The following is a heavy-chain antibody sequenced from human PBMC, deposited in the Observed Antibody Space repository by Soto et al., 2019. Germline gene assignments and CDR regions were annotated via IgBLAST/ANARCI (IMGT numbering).Heavy chain of an antibody. Sequence: QVQLQESGPGLVKPSETLSLTCTVSGGSISSYYWSWIRQPPGKGLEWIGYIYYSGSTNYNPSLKSRVTISVDTSKNPFSLTLSSVAAADSAVYYCASRIAVDPYWYFELWGRGTLVTVSS. D-gene: IGHD6-19*01. CDR3: ASRIAVDPYWYFEL. J-gene: IGHJ2*01. V-gene: IGHV4-59*01. CDR2: IYYSGST. CDR1: GGSISSYY.